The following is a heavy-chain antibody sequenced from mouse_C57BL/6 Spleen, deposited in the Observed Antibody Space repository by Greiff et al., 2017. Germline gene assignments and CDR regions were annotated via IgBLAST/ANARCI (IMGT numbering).Heavy chain of an antibody. Sequence: VHLVESGAELVKPGASVKVSCKASGYTFTSYWMHWVKQRPGQGLEWIGRIHPSDSDTNYNQKFKGKATLTVDKSSSTAYMQLSSLTSEDSAVYYCAIDYGYDYSYWYFDVWGTGTTVTVSS. CDR3: AIDYGYDYSYWYFDV. J-gene: IGHJ1*03. CDR2: IHPSDSDT. D-gene: IGHD2-4*01. V-gene: IGHV1-74*01. CDR1: GYTFTSYW.